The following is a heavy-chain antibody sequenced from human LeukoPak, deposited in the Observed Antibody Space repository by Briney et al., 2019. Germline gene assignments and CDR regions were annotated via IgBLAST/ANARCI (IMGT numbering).Heavy chain of an antibody. D-gene: IGHD2-15*01. CDR1: GFTFSSYW. V-gene: IGHV3-7*03. Sequence: PGGSLRLSCAASGFTFSSYWMSWVRQAPGKGLEWVANIKQDGSEKYYVDSVKGRFTISRDSAKNSLYLQMNSLRAEDTAVYYCARDEQRYCSGGSCYCLDYWGQGTLVTVSS. CDR2: IKQDGSEK. J-gene: IGHJ4*02. CDR3: ARDEQRYCSGGSCYCLDY.